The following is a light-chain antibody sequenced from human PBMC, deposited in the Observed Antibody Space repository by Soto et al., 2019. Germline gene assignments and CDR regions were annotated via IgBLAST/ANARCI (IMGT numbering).Light chain of an antibody. V-gene: IGKV2-28*01. CDR1: QSLLHSNGYDS. CDR2: LVS. CDR3: MQALQTPPT. J-gene: IGKJ1*01. Sequence: DIVLTQSPLSLPVTPGEPASISCRSSQSLLHSNGYDSLDWYLQKPGQSPQLLIYLVSNRASVVPARFSGSGSGTDFTLKISRVEADDVGVYYCMQALQTPPTFGQGTKVEIK.